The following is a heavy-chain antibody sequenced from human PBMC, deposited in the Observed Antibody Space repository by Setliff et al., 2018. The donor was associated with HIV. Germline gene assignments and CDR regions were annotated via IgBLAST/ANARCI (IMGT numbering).Heavy chain of an antibody. D-gene: IGHD2-8*01. J-gene: IGHJ3*02. CDR2: INPNSGGT. CDR3: ATKVHCTNGVCLDAFDT. CDR1: GYTFTGYF. V-gene: IGHV1-2*06. Sequence: ASVKVSCKASGYTFTGYFIHWVQQAPGQGLEWMGRINPNSGGTNYAQKFQGRVTMTRDTSISTAHMELSRLRSDDTAVYYCATKVHCTNGVCLDAFDTWGQGTMVTVSS.